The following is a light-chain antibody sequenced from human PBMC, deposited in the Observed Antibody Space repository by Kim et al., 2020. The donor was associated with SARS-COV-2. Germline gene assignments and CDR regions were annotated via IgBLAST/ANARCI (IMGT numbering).Light chain of an antibody. CDR3: MQALQTPYT. J-gene: IGKJ2*01. Sequence: DIVMTQSPLSLPVTPGEPASISCRSSQSLLHSNGYNYLDWYLQKPGQSPQLLIYLGSNRASGVPDRVSGSGSGTDFTLKISRVEAEDVGVYYSMQALQTPYTFGQGTKLEI. V-gene: IGKV2-28*01. CDR2: LGS. CDR1: QSLLHSNGYNY.